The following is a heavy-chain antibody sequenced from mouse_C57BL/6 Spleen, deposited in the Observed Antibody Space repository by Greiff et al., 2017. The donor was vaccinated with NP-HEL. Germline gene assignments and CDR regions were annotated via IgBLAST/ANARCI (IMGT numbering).Heavy chain of an antibody. V-gene: IGHV5-17*01. CDR2: ISSCSSTI. D-gene: IGHD4-1*01. J-gene: IGHJ1*03. CDR1: GFTFSDYG. CDR3: ARPGRNWYFDV. Sequence: VQLKESGGGLVKPGGSLKLSCAASGFTFSDYGMHWVRQAPEKGLEWVAYISSCSSTIYYADTVKGRFTISRDNAKNTLFLQMTSLRSEDTAMYYCARPGRNWYFDVWGTSTTVTVSS.